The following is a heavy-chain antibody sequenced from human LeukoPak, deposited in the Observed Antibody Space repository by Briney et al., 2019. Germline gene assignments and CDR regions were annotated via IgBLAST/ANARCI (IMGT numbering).Heavy chain of an antibody. CDR3: AKVVTDPYCSGGSCYGPLYYYYYGMDV. D-gene: IGHD2-15*01. CDR2: ISGSGGST. Sequence: GGSLRLSCAASGFTFSSYAMSWVRQAPGKGLEWVSAISGSGGSTYYADSVKGRFTISRDNSKNTLYLQMNSLRAEDTAVYYCAKVVTDPYCSGGSCYGPLYYYYYGMDVWGKGTTVTVSS. V-gene: IGHV3-23*01. CDR1: GFTFSSYA. J-gene: IGHJ6*04.